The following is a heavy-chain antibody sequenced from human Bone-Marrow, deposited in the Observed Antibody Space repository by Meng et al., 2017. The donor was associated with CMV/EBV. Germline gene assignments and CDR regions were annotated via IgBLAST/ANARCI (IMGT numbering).Heavy chain of an antibody. CDR3: ARNPPPA. V-gene: IGHV1-69*12. J-gene: IGHJ5*02. CDR1: GCTFSSQA. Sequence: VQLVQSGAGVNSPGSALRGSSKASGCTFSSQACSWVRQAPGQGLEWMGGIIPIFGTANYAQKFQGRVTITADESTSTADMELSSLRSEDTAVYYCARNPPPAWGQGTLVTVSS. CDR2: IIPIFGTA.